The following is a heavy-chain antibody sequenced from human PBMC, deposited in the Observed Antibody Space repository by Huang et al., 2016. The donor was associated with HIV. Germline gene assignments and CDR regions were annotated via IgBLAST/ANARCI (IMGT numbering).Heavy chain of an antibody. CDR1: GGSFSNHY. Sequence: QVHLQQWGSGLLRPSETLSRTCAVYGGSFSNHYWSWVRRSPGKGLEWIGEINHSGRNDYNPALKGRVTMSIETSKNQFSRNLSSVTAADTALYFCARGRDNAAMDTVDDALDIWAQGAKVTVFS. V-gene: IGHV4-34*02. D-gene: IGHD2-2*01. J-gene: IGHJ3*02. CDR3: ARGRDNAAMDTVDDALDI. CDR2: INHSGRN.